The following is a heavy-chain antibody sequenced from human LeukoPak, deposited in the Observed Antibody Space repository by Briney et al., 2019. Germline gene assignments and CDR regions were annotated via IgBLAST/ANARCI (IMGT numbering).Heavy chain of an antibody. CDR3: ARGTPTLDY. V-gene: IGHV3-23*01. J-gene: IGHJ4*02. CDR2: ISASGDAT. CDR1: GFTFSHYA. Sequence: PGGSLRLSCAASGFTFSHYAMNWVRQAPGKGLEWVSLISASGDATYYAGSVKGRFTISRDNSKDTLYLHMNSLRAEDTAVYSCARGTPTLDYWGQGTLVTVSS.